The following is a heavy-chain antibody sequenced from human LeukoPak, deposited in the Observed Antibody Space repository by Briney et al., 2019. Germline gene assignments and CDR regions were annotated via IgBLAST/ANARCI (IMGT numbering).Heavy chain of an antibody. Sequence: GSLRLSCAASGFPFSSYWMSWVRQAPGKGLEWVANIRQDGGEKFYVDSVKGRFTISRDNAKNSLYLQMNSLRAEDTAVYYCANWGEWYQPTGNYWGQGTQVTVSS. D-gene: IGHD2-2*01. V-gene: IGHV3-7*03. CDR2: IRQDGGEK. CDR3: ANWGEWYQPTGNY. J-gene: IGHJ4*02. CDR1: GFPFSSYW.